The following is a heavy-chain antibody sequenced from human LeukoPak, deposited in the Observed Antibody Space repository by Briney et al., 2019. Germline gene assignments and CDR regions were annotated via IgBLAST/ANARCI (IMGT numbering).Heavy chain of an antibody. J-gene: IGHJ6*02. V-gene: IGHV4-34*01. CDR3: ARGYQLLSIYYYGMDV. CDR1: GGSSSVYY. Sequence: SSETLSLTCAVYGGSSSVYYWSWIRHPPGKGLECIGEINHSGSTNYNPSLKSRVTISVDTSKNQFSLKLSSVPAADTAVCYCARGYQLLSIYYYGMDVWGQGTTVTVSS. D-gene: IGHD2-2*01. CDR2: INHSGST.